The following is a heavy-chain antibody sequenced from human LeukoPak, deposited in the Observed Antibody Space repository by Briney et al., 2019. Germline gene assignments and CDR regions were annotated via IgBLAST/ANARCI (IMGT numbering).Heavy chain of an antibody. CDR1: GGSLSGYY. V-gene: IGHV4-34*01. CDR3: ARLDFYGSGIGYYYMDV. Sequence: SETLSLTCVVYGGSLSGYYWSWIRQSPGKGLEWIGEINDSGSTNYNPSLKSRVTISVDTSKNQFSLKLSSVTAADTAVYYCARLDFYGSGIGYYYMDVWGKGTTVTISS. D-gene: IGHD3-10*01. CDR2: INDSGST. J-gene: IGHJ6*03.